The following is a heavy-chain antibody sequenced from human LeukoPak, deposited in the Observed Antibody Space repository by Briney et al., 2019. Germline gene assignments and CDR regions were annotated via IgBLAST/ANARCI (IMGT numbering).Heavy chain of an antibody. CDR2: IYYSGST. CDR1: GGSISSGDYY. Sequence: PSETLSLTCTVSGGSISSGDYYWSWIRQPPGKGLEWFGYIYYSGSTYYNPSLKSRVTISVDTSKNLFSLKLSSVTAADTAVYYCARERCSGGSCYGSGMDVWGQGTTVTVSS. CDR3: ARERCSGGSCYGSGMDV. J-gene: IGHJ6*02. V-gene: IGHV4-30-4*01. D-gene: IGHD2-15*01.